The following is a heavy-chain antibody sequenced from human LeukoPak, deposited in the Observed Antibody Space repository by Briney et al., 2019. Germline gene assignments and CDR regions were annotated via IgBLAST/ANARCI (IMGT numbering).Heavy chain of an antibody. J-gene: IGHJ6*03. CDR1: GGSISSYY. CDR2: TYYSGST. Sequence: PSETLSLTCTVSGGSISSYYWSWIRQPPGKGLEWIGYTYYSGSTNYNPSLKSRVTISVDTSRNQFSLKLTSVTAADTAVYYCARTTEGYCSGGSCYQYSYYMDVWGKGTTVTVSS. D-gene: IGHD2-15*01. V-gene: IGHV4-59*01. CDR3: ARTTEGYCSGGSCYQYSYYMDV.